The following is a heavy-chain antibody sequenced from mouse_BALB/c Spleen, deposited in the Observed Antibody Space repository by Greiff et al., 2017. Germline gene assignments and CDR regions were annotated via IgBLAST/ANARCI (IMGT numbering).Heavy chain of an antibody. CDR2: ISYSGST. CDR3: ARRGAVGYFDV. V-gene: IGHV3-2*02. J-gene: IGHJ1*01. D-gene: IGHD1-1*01. CDR1: GYSITSDYA. Sequence: EVKLVESGPGLVKPSQSLSLTCTVTGYSITSDYAWNWIRQFPGNKLEWMGYISYSGSTSYNPSLKSRISITRDTSKNQFFLQLNSVTTEDTATYYCARRGAVGYFDVWGAGTTVTVSS.